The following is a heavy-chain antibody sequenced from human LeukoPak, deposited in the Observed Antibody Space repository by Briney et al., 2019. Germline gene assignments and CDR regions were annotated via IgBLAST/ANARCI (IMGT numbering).Heavy chain of an antibody. Sequence: GGSLRLSCTTSGFTFGDYAMSWFRQAPGKGREWVGFIRNKAYGGTTEYAASVKGRFTISRDDSKSVTYLQMNSLKTEDTAVYYCTKGYYGSGSYYRPNNWFDPWGQGTLVTVSS. V-gene: IGHV3-49*03. CDR1: GFTFGDYA. D-gene: IGHD3-10*01. CDR3: TKGYYGSGSYYRPNNWFDP. CDR2: IRNKAYGGTT. J-gene: IGHJ5*02.